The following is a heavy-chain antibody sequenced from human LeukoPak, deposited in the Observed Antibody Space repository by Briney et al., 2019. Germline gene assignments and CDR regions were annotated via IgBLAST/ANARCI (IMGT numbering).Heavy chain of an antibody. CDR3: ARRMEPEMVRGVGYMDV. D-gene: IGHD3-10*01. CDR2: IYTSGST. V-gene: IGHV4-4*07. J-gene: IGHJ6*03. CDR1: GGSISSYY. Sequence: SETLSLTCTVSGGSISSYYWSWIRQPAGKGLEWIGRIYTSGSTNYNPSLKSRVTMSVDTSKNQFSQKLSSVTAADTAVYYCARRMEPEMVRGVGYMDVWGKGTTVTVSS.